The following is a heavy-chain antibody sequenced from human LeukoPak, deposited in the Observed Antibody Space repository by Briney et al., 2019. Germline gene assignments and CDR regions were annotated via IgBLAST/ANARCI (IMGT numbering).Heavy chain of an antibody. CDR1: GFIFSSYW. J-gene: IGHJ4*02. CDR2: INSDGSIT. V-gene: IGHV3-74*01. CDR3: ARGGGWSPYYFDY. Sequence: PGGSLRLSCAASGFIFSSYWMYWVRQTPGKGLVWVSRINSDGSITNHADSVKGRFTISRDNAKNTLYLQMNSLRAEDTAVYYCARGGGWSPYYFDYWGQGTLVTVSS. D-gene: IGHD4-23*01.